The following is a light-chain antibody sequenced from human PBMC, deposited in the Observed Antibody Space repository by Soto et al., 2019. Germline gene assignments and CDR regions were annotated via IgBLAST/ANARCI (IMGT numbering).Light chain of an antibody. CDR2: EVS. CDR3: CSYAGSSTLNYV. CDR1: SSDVGSYNL. Sequence: QSALTQPASVSGSPGQSITISCTGTSSDVGSYNLVSWYQQHPGKAPKLMIYEVSKRPSGVSNRFSGSKSGNTASLTISGLQAEDEADYYCCSYAGSSTLNYVFGTGTKVTVL. V-gene: IGLV2-23*02. J-gene: IGLJ1*01.